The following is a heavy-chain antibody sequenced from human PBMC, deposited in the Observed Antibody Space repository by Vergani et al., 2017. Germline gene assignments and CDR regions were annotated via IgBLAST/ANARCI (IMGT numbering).Heavy chain of an antibody. J-gene: IGHJ4*02. Sequence: QLQLQESGPGLVKPSETLSLTCTVSGVSIGSNSYYWGWIRQPPGKGLEWIGTIYYTGTTYYNEAHKSRLTISVDTSKNQFSLNLTSVTAADTAVYYCAREGIYSSSWYDYWGQGTLVTVSS. CDR3: AREGIYSSSWYDY. CDR1: GVSIGSNSYY. D-gene: IGHD6-13*01. CDR2: IYYTGTT. V-gene: IGHV4-39*02.